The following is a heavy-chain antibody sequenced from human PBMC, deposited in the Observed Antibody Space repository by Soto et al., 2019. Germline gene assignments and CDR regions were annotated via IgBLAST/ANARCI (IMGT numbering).Heavy chain of an antibody. CDR2: INPSGGST. D-gene: IGHD3-10*01. V-gene: IGHV1-46*01. J-gene: IGHJ5*02. CDR1: GYTFTSYY. Sequence: GSSVKVSCKASGYTFTSYYMHWVRQAPGQGLEWMGIINPSGGSTSYAQKFQGRVTMTRDTSTSTVYMELSSLRSEDTAVYYCARGSTIVRGAPSWFDPWGQGTLVTVSS. CDR3: ARGSTIVRGAPSWFDP.